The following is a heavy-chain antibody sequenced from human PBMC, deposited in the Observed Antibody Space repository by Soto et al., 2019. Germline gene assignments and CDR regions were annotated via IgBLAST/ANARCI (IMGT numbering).Heavy chain of an antibody. CDR1: GYTFSNFW. D-gene: IGHD1-26*01. J-gene: IGHJ4*02. Sequence: GESLKISCQCSGYTFSNFWIGWVRQWPGQGLEWMGIIYPGDHETRYSPSFLGKVTISAEKSINTAYRQWSSLEASDSAFYFCARSPRSTQYFDAWGQGALVTVS. V-gene: IGHV5-51*01. CDR2: IYPGDHET. CDR3: ARSPRSTQYFDA.